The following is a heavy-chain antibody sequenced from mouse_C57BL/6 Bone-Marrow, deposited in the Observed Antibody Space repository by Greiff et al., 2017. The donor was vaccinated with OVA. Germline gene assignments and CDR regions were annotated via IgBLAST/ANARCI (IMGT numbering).Heavy chain of an antibody. CDR2: ISYDGSN. CDR1: GYSITSGYY. V-gene: IGHV3-6*01. CDR3: GGGYAMDY. J-gene: IGHJ4*01. Sequence: EVQLVESGPGLVKPSQSLSLTCSVTGYSITSGYYWNWIRQFPGNKLEWMGYISYDGSNNYNPSLKNRISITRDTSKNQFFLKLNSVTTEDTATYYCGGGYAMDYWGQGTSVTVSS.